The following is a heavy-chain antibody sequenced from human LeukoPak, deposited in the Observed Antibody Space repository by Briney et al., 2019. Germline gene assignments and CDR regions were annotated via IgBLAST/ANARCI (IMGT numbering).Heavy chain of an antibody. D-gene: IGHD2-21*01. J-gene: IGHJ4*02. CDR3: VKAPVTSCRGAYCYPFDS. Sequence: GGSLRLSCAASGFTFDDYGMSWVRQTPGKGLEWVAATSSSDAGTYHADSVRGRFTISRDNSKNTLYLQMNSLRAEDAAVYFCVKAPVTSCRGAYCYPFDSWGQGTLVTVSS. CDR1: GFTFDDYG. CDR2: TSSSDAGT. V-gene: IGHV3-23*01.